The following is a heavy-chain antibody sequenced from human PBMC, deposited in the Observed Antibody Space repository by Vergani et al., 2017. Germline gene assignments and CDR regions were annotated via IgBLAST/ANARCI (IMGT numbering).Heavy chain of an antibody. CDR2: ISAYNGNT. CDR3: AREWLVVVPAAMGGWFDP. CDR1: GYTFTSYG. J-gene: IGHJ5*02. V-gene: IGHV1-18*01. D-gene: IGHD2-2*01. Sequence: QVQLVQSGAEVKKPGASVKVSCKASGYTFTSYGISWVRQAPGQGLEWMGWISAYNGNTNYAQKLQGRVTMTTDTSTSTAYMELRSLRSDDTAVYYCAREWLVVVPAAMGGWFDPWGQGTLVTVSS.